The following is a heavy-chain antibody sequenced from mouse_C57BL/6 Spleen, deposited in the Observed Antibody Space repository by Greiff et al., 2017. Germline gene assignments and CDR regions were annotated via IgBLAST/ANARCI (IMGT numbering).Heavy chain of an antibody. V-gene: IGHV5-4*01. CDR2: ISHGGSFP. D-gene: IGHD3-2*02. CDR1: GFTFTSYA. CDR3: ARDETAQATSWFAD. Sequence: EVNLVESGGGLVKPGGSLKLSCAASGFTFTSYALSWVRQTPEQRLEWVATISHGGSFPYYPENVTGRFTIYIEKTKNNLYLQMSNLKTEDTAMYYCARDETAQATSWFADWGQGTLVTVSA. J-gene: IGHJ3*01.